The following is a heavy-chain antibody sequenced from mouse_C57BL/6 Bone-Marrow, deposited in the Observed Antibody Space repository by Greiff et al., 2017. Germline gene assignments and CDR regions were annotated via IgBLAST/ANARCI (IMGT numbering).Heavy chain of an antibody. V-gene: IGHV1-26*01. Sequence: VQLQQSGPELVKPGASVKISCKASGYTFTDYYMNWVKQSHGKSLEWIGVINPNNGGTSYNQQFKGKATLPVDKSSSTAYMELSSLTSEDSAVIYCAVYFGSSNYALDYWGQGTSVTVSS. CDR3: AVYFGSSNYALDY. D-gene: IGHD1-1*01. J-gene: IGHJ4*01. CDR2: INPNNGGT. CDR1: GYTFTDYY.